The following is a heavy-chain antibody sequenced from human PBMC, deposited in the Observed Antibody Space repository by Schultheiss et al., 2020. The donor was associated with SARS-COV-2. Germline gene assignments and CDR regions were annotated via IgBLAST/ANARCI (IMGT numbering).Heavy chain of an antibody. CDR2: ISGSGGST. V-gene: IGHV3-23*01. Sequence: GGSLRLSCAASGFTFSDYYMSWVRQAPGKGLEWVSAISGSGGSTYYADSVKGRFTILRDSSKDTVYLQMDSLKDEDTAIYYCAKDGAAAATSYFDFWGQGTLVTVSS. D-gene: IGHD6-13*01. CDR1: GFTFSDYY. J-gene: IGHJ4*02. CDR3: AKDGAAAATSYFDF.